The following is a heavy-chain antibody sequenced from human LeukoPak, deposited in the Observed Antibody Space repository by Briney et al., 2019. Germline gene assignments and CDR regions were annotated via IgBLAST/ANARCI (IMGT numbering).Heavy chain of an antibody. CDR2: INPNSGGT. CDR1: GYTFTCYY. D-gene: IGHD6-19*01. Sequence: ASVKVSCKASGYTFTCYYMHWVRQAPGQGLEWMGWINPNSGGTNYAQKFQGRVTMTRDTSISTAYMELSRLRSDDTAVYYCAREGAQGSSGPDYWGQGTLVTVSS. V-gene: IGHV1-2*02. J-gene: IGHJ4*02. CDR3: AREGAQGSSGPDY.